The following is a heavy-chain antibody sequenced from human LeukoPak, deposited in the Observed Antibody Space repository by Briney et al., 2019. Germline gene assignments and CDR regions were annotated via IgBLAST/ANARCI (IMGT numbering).Heavy chain of an antibody. J-gene: IGHJ4*02. CDR3: ARRDGYNSYYFDY. Sequence: PSETLSLTCTVSGYSISSGYYWAWIRQPPGKGLEWIGSIFHTGSTYHNPSLKSRVTISVDTSKNQFSLKLNSVTAADTAVYYCARRDGYNSYYFDYWGQGTLVTVSS. D-gene: IGHD5-24*01. CDR2: IFHTGST. CDR1: GYSISSGYY. V-gene: IGHV4-38-2*02.